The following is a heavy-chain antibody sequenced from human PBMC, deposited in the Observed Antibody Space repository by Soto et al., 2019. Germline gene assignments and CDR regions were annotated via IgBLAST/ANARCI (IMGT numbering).Heavy chain of an antibody. J-gene: IGHJ6*02. CDR3: TSIVVVIPPSQPGMDV. Sequence: PGGSLRLSCAASGFTFSGSAMHWVRQASGKGLEWVGRIRSKANSYATAYAASVKGRFTISRDDSKNTAYLQMNSLKTEDTAVYYCTSIVVVIPPSQPGMDVWGQGTTVTVSS. V-gene: IGHV3-73*01. CDR1: GFTFSGSA. D-gene: IGHD3-22*01. CDR2: IRSKANSYAT.